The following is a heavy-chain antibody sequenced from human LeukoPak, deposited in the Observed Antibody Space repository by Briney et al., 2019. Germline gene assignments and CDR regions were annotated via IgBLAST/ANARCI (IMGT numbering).Heavy chain of an antibody. V-gene: IGHV6-1*01. Sequence: QTLSLTCAISGDSVSSNSVAWNWIRQSPSRGLEWLGRIYYRSKWYNDYAVSVNSRITINPDTSNNQFSLQLNSVTPEDTAVYYCARVFQGVYGLDVWGQGTTVTVSS. CDR3: ARVFQGVYGLDV. D-gene: IGHD2-8*01. CDR1: GDSVSSNSVA. J-gene: IGHJ6*02. CDR2: IYYRSKWYN.